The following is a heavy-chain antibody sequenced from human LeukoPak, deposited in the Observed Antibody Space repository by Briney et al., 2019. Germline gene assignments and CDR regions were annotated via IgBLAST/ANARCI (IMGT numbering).Heavy chain of an antibody. J-gene: IGHJ3*02. CDR1: GGTFSSYA. CDR2: IIPVFGPP. V-gene: IGHV1-69*13. CDR3: ARDRSSGTFDSFGI. D-gene: IGHD1-26*01. Sequence: SVKVSCKASGGTFSSYAISWVRQAPGQGLEWMGGIIPVFGPPNNAQKFQDRVTITADESTSTAYMELSSLTSEDTAMYYCARDRSSGTFDSFGIWGPGTMVTVSS.